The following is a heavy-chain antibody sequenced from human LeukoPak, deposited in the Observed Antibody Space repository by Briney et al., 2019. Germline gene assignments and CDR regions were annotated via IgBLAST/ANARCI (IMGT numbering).Heavy chain of an antibody. D-gene: IGHD3/OR15-3a*01. CDR1: GGTFSNYS. J-gene: IGHJ5*02. V-gene: IGHV1-69*04. CDR3: ARDHSTGYYYGLWTGWFDP. CDR2: IIPILGMA. Sequence: ASVKVSCKASGGTFSNYSISWVRQAPGQGLEWMGRIIPILGMANYAQKFQGRVTITADKSTSTAYMELSSLRSEDTAVYYCARDHSTGYYYGLWTGWFDPWGQGILVTVSS.